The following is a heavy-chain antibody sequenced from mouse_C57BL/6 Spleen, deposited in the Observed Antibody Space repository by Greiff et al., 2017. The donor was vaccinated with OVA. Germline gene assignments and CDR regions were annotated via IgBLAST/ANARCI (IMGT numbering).Heavy chain of an antibody. Sequence: VQLKESVAELVRPGASVKLSCTASGFNIKNTYMHWVKQRPEQGLEWIGRIDPANGNTKYAPKFQGKATITADTSSNTADLQLSSLTSEDTAIYYCARRRDSSGYEFAYWGQGTLVTVSA. CDR3: ARRRDSSGYEFAY. V-gene: IGHV14-3*01. CDR2: IDPANGNT. D-gene: IGHD3-2*02. CDR1: GFNIKNTY. J-gene: IGHJ3*01.